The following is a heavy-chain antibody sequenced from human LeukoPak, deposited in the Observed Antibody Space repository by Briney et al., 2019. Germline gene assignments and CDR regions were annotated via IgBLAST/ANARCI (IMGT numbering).Heavy chain of an antibody. CDR1: GFTFSSYS. CDR2: ISSSSNYI. J-gene: IGHJ4*02. V-gene: IGHV3-21*01. CDR3: AREGGYSGSYYFDY. Sequence: GGSLRLSCAASGFTFSSYSMNWVRQAPGKGLEWVSSISSSSNYIYHADSVKGRFTISRDNAKNSLYLRMYSLRAEDTAVYYCAREGGYSGSYYFDYWGQETLVTVSS. D-gene: IGHD1-26*01.